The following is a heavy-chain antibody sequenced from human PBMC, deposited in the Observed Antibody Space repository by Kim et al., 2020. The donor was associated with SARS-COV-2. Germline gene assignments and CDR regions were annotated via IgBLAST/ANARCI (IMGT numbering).Heavy chain of an antibody. D-gene: IGHD3-22*01. Sequence: SETLSLTCTVSGGSISSYYWSWIRQPPGKGLEWIGYIYYSGSTNYNPSLKSRVTISVDTSKNQFPLKLSSVTAADTAVYYCARRRGRGSGYGYYYYYMDVWGKGTTVTVSS. CDR3: ARRRGRGSGYGYYYYYMDV. V-gene: IGHV4-59*08. CDR2: IYYSGST. CDR1: GGSISSYY. J-gene: IGHJ6*03.